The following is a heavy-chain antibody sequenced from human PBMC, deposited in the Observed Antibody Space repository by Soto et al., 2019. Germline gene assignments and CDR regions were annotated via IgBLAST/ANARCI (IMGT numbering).Heavy chain of an antibody. CDR1: GYTFTSYG. V-gene: IGHV1-18*01. CDR2: ISAYNGNT. D-gene: IGHD6-13*01. J-gene: IGHJ5*02. Sequence: ASVKVSCKASGYTFTSYGISWVRQAPGQGLEWMGWISAYNGNTNYAQKLQGRVTMTTDTSTSTAYMELRSLRSDDTAVYYCARDRGGIAAAGTWWFDPWGQGTLVTVPS. CDR3: ARDRGGIAAAGTWWFDP.